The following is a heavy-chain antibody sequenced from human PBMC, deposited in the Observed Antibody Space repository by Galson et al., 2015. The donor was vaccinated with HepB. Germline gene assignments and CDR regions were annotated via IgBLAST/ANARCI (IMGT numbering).Heavy chain of an antibody. Sequence: SVKVSCKASGGTFSSYTISWVRQAPGQGLEWMGRIIPILGIANYAQKFQGRVTITADKSTSTAYMELSSLRSEDTAVYYCARSLSSSNNAFDIWGQGTMVTVSS. CDR3: ARSLSSSNNAFDI. D-gene: IGHD6-13*01. J-gene: IGHJ3*02. CDR1: GGTFSSYT. V-gene: IGHV1-69*02. CDR2: IIPILGIA.